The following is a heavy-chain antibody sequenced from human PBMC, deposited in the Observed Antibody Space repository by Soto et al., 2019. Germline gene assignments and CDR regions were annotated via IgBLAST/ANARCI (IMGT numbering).Heavy chain of an antibody. J-gene: IGHJ4*02. CDR3: AKDWRVSFTSGYYNFLDY. V-gene: IGHV3-23*01. CDR1: GFTFSSYA. Sequence: GGSLRLSCAASGFTFSSYAMSWVRQAPGKGLDWVSGISGSGGSTYHADSVKGRFTISRDNSKNTLYLQMNSLRAEDTAVYYCAKDWRVSFTSGYYNFLDYWGQGTLVTVSS. D-gene: IGHD3-3*01. CDR2: ISGSGGST.